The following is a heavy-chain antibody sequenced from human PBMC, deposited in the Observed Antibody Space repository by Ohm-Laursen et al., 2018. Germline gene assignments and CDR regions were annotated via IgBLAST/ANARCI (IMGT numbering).Heavy chain of an antibody. CDR1: GGSISSYY. V-gene: IGHV4-59*12. CDR3: ARDPGRWFDP. CDR2: IYYSGST. Sequence: SDTLSLTCTVSGGSISSYYWSWIRQPPGKGLEWIGYIYYSGSTNYNPSLKSRVTISVDTSKNQFSLKLSSVTAADTAVYYCARDPGRWFDPWGQGTLVIVSS. D-gene: IGHD1-14*01. J-gene: IGHJ5*02.